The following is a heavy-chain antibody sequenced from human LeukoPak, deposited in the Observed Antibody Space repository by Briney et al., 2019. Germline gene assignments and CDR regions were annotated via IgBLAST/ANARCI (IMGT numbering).Heavy chain of an antibody. V-gene: IGHV4-31*03. CDR3: ARGGRGYGQYYFDS. Sequence: SETLSLTCTVSGGSISSGGYYWSWIRQHPGKGLEWIGYIYYSGTTYYNPSLKSRVTISVDTSKNQFSLKLSSVTAADTAVFYCARGGRGYGQYYFDSWGRGTLVTVSS. CDR1: GGSISSGGYY. CDR2: IYYSGTT. J-gene: IGHJ4*02. D-gene: IGHD3-10*01.